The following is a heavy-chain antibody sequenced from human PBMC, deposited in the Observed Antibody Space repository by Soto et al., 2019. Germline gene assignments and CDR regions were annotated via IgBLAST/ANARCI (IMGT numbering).Heavy chain of an antibody. CDR1: GGSIIGSY. V-gene: IGHV4-59*07. CDR2: IHYSGST. Sequence: SYSVSLTTTVSGGSIIGSYLCFIRKTPGKVLECVPHIHYSGSTNYNPSLKSRVTMSVDSAKNQFSLHLSSMTAADTAVYFCTKYRRTDAEGYSFDYWGQGALVTVSS. D-gene: IGHD2-15*01. CDR3: TKYRRTDAEGYSFDY. J-gene: IGHJ4*02.